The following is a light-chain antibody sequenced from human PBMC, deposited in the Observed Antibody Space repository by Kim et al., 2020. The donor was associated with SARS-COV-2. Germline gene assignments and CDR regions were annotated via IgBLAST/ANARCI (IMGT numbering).Light chain of an antibody. V-gene: IGKV3-15*01. Sequence: AVSPGERATLSCRASQSVGSNLAWFQQQPGQPPRLLSYDASNRATGIPARYSGSGSGTEFTLTISSLQSEDFAVYYCQQYNNWRTFGQGTKVDIK. CDR3: QQYNNWRT. CDR1: QSVGSN. J-gene: IGKJ1*01. CDR2: DAS.